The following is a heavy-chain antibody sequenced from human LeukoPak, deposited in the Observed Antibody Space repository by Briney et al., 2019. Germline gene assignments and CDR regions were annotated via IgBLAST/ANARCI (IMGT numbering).Heavy chain of an antibody. CDR1: GGSISSYY. CDR3: ARDSGYGDYFSEWFDP. CDR2: IYYSGST. J-gene: IGHJ5*02. Sequence: SETLSLTCTVSGGSISSYYWSWIRQPPGKGLEWIGYIYYSGSTNYNPSLKSRVTISVDTSKNQFSLKLSSVTAADTAVYYCARDSGYGDYFSEWFDPWGQGTLVTVSS. V-gene: IGHV4-59*01. D-gene: IGHD4-17*01.